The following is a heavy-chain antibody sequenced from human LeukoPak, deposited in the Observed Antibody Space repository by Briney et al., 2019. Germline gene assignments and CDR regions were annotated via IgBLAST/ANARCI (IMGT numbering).Heavy chain of an antibody. CDR3: ARHDTASEYFQH. J-gene: IGHJ1*01. V-gene: IGHV4-39*01. CDR1: GGSIRSGSYY. Sequence: PETLSLTCTVSGGSIRSGSYYWGWIRQPPGKGLEWIGSIYYSGSTHCNPSLKSRVTISVDTSKNQFSLNLTSVTAADTAVYYCARHDTASEYFQHWGQGTLVTVSS. CDR2: IYYSGST.